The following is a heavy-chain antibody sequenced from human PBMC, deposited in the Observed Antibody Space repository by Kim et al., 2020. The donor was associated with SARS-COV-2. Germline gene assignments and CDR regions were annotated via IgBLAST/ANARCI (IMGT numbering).Heavy chain of an antibody. D-gene: IGHD2-15*01. CDR2: IYPGDSDT. V-gene: IGHV5-51*01. CDR1: GYSFTNYW. CDR3: ARRRTYCSGGSCGYYYYGMDV. Sequence: GESLKISCKASGYSFTNYWIGWVRQMPGKGLEWMGIIYPGDSDTRYSPSFQGQVTISADRSISTAYLQWSSLKASDTAMYYCARRRTYCSGGSCGYYYYGMDVWGQGTTVTVSS. J-gene: IGHJ6*02.